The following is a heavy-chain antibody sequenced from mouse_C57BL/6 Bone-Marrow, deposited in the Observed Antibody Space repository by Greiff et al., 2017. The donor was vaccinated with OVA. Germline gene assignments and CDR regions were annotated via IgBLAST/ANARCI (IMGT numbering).Heavy chain of an antibody. CDR2: IYPRSGNT. Sequence: QVQLQQSGAELARPGASVKLSCKASGYTFTSYGISWVKQRTGQGLEWIGEIYPRSGNTYYNEKFKGKATLTADKSSSTAYMELRSLTSEDSAVDYCARSNWEGFAYWGQGTLVTVSA. V-gene: IGHV1-81*01. CDR3: ARSNWEGFAY. D-gene: IGHD4-1*01. CDR1: GYTFTSYG. J-gene: IGHJ3*01.